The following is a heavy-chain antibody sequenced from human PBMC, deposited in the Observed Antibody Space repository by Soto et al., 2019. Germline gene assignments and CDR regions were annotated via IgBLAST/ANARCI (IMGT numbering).Heavy chain of an antibody. CDR2: IIPIFGTA. CDR1: GGTFSSYA. V-gene: IGHV1-69*01. CDR3: AISYYYDSRANFDY. D-gene: IGHD3-22*01. Sequence: QVQLVQSGAEVKKPGSSVKVSCTASGGTFSSYAISWVLQAPGQGLEWMGGIIPIFGTANYAQKFQGRVTITADESTSTAYMELSSLRAEDTAVYYCAISYYYDSRANFDYWGQGTMVTVSS. J-gene: IGHJ4*02.